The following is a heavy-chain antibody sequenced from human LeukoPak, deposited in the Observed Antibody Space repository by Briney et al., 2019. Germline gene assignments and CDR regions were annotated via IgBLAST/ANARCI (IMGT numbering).Heavy chain of an antibody. J-gene: IGHJ4*02. CDR3: ARVLRVGGYDY. V-gene: IGHV3-11*06. D-gene: IGHD3-16*01. Sequence: PGGSLRLSCAASGFTFSDYYMSWIRQAPGKGLEWISYISSSSTYTNYADSVKGRFTISRDNSKNTLYLQMGSLRAEDMAVYYCARVLRVGGYDYWGQGTLVTVSS. CDR2: ISSSSTYT. CDR1: GFTFSDYY.